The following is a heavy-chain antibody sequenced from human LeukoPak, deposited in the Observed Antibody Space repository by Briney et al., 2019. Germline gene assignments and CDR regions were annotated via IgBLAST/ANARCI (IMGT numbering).Heavy chain of an antibody. V-gene: IGHV3-30*18. D-gene: IGHD6-13*01. CDR1: GFTFTSYG. CDR2: ISYDGSNK. CDR3: AKDRPSSSPFDY. J-gene: IGHJ4*02. Sequence: PGRSLRLSCAASGFTFTSYGMHWVRQAPGKGLEWVAVISYDGSNKYYADSVKGRFIISRDNSKNTLYLQMNSLRAEDTAVYYCAKDRPSSSPFDYWGQGTLVTVSS.